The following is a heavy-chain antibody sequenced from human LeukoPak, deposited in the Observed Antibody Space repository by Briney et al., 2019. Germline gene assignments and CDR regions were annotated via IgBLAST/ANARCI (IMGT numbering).Heavy chain of an antibody. J-gene: IGHJ5*02. CDR2: INHSGST. Sequence: SETLSLTCAVYGGSFSGYYWSWIRQPPGKGLEWIGEINHSGSTNYNPSLKSRVTISVDTSKNQFSLKLSSVTAADTAVYYCASSFGVTTYHNWFHPWGQGTLVTVSS. D-gene: IGHD4-17*01. V-gene: IGHV4-34*01. CDR1: GGSFSGYY. CDR3: ASSFGVTTYHNWFHP.